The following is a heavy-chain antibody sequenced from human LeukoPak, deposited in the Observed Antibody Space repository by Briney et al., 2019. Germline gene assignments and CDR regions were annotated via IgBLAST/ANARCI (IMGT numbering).Heavy chain of an antibody. CDR1: GFTFSSYA. Sequence: PGGSLRLSCAASGFTFSSYAMSWVRQAPGKGLEWVAVIWYDGSNKYYADSVKGRFTISRDNSKNTLYLQMNSLRAEDTAVYYCARETMVRGTLDYWGQGTLVTVSS. J-gene: IGHJ4*02. V-gene: IGHV3-33*08. CDR2: IWYDGSNK. CDR3: ARETMVRGTLDY. D-gene: IGHD3-10*01.